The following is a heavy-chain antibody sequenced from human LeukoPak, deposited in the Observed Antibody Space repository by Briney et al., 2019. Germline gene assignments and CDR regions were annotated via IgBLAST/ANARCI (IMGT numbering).Heavy chain of an antibody. CDR2: ISYDGSNK. J-gene: IGHJ5*02. Sequence: GGSLILSCAASGFTFSSYGMHWVRQAPGKVLERVAVISYDGSNKYYADSVKGRFTISRDNSKNTLYLQMNSLRAEDTAVYYCARGITYKYNWFDPWGQGTLVTVSS. D-gene: IGHD3-16*01. V-gene: IGHV3-30*19. CDR3: ARGITYKYNWFDP. CDR1: GFTFSSYG.